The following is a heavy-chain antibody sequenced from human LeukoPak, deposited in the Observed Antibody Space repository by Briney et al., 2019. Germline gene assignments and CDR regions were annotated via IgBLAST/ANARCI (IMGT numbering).Heavy chain of an antibody. CDR3: ARGGRSDYYGSGSYSDY. Sequence: ASVKVSCKASGYTFTSYGISWVRQAPGQGLEWMGWISAYNSNTNYAQKLQGRVTMTTDTSTSTAYMELRSLRSDDTAVYYCARGGRSDYYGSGSYSDYWGQGTLVTVSS. CDR1: GYTFTSYG. CDR2: ISAYNSNT. J-gene: IGHJ4*02. V-gene: IGHV1-18*04. D-gene: IGHD3-10*01.